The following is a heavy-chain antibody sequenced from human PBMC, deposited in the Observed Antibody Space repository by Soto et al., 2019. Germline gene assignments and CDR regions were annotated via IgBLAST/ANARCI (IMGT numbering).Heavy chain of an antibody. CDR2: ISGSGVNT. CDR1: GFTFSSYA. V-gene: IGHV3-23*01. D-gene: IGHD6-13*01. Sequence: EVQLLESGGGLVQPGGSLRLSCAASGFTFSSYAVSWVRQAPGKGLEWVSAISGSGVNTYYADSVKGRFTISRDNSKNTLNLQMNSMSAEDTAVYYCAKEGQQLGGGYFDYWGQGTLVTVSS. CDR3: AKEGQQLGGGYFDY. J-gene: IGHJ4*02.